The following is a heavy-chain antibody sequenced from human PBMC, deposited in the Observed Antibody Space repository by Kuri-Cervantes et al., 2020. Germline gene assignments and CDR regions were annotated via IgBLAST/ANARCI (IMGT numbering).Heavy chain of an antibody. CDR1: GFTFSSYD. V-gene: IGHV3-13*01. Sequence: GGSLRLSCAASGFTFSSYDMHWVRQATGKGLEWVSAIGTAGDTYYPGSVKGRFTISRDNSKNTLYLQMNSLRAEDTAVYYCASLPRYYYDSEHYGMDVWGQGTTVTVSS. CDR3: ASLPRYYYDSEHYGMDV. D-gene: IGHD3-22*01. J-gene: IGHJ6*02. CDR2: IGTAGDT.